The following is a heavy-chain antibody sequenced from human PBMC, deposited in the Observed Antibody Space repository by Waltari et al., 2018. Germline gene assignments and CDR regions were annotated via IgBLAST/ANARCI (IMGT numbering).Heavy chain of an antibody. J-gene: IGHJ3*02. CDR2: IYHSGST. V-gene: IGHV4-38-2*02. CDR3: ARDQLGWGAFDI. Sequence: QVQLQESGPGLVKPSETLSLTCTVSGYSLSSGYSWGWTRQPPGKGLEWIGSIYHSGSTYYNPSLKSRVTISVDTSKNQFSLKLSSVTAADTAVYYCARDQLGWGAFDIWGQGTMVTVSS. D-gene: IGHD3-16*01. CDR1: GYSLSSGYS.